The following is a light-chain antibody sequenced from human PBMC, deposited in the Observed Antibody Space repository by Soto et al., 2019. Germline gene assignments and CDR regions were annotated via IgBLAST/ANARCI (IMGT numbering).Light chain of an antibody. J-gene: IGLJ2*01. CDR2: EVT. CDR1: SSDVGSYNL. V-gene: IGLV2-23*02. Sequence: QSVLTQPASVSGSPGQSITISCTGTSSDVGSYNLVSWYHQHPGKAPKLLISEVTKRPSGVSDRFSGPKSGNTASLTISGLQTEDEADYYCCSYAGSSTFVVFGGGTKLTVL. CDR3: CSYAGSSTFVV.